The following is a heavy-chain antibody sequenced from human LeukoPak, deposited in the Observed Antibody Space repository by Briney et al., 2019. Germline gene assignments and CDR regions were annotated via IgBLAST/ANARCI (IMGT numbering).Heavy chain of an antibody. CDR2: VYENGNS. CDR1: GGSMRHSY. V-gene: IGHV4-59*01. J-gene: IGHJ4*02. Sequence: PSETLSLTCSVSGGSMRHSYWTWIRQTPEKGLGWIGYVYENGNSNSRSSRRSRVMMSVDTSKKEFSLKLSSVTAAATAVYFCARGSRYKPDFFDDWGLGTPVTVSS. CDR3: ARGSRYKPDFFDD. D-gene: IGHD3-16*02.